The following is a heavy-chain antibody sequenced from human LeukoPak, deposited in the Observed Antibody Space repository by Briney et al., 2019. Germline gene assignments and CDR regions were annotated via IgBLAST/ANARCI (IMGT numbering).Heavy chain of an antibody. D-gene: IGHD4-23*01. V-gene: IGHV4-34*01. CDR3: ARGRAYGDNRVDY. CDR2: INHSGST. J-gene: IGHJ4*02. Sequence: SETLSLTCAVYGGSFSGYYWSWIRQLPGKGLEWIGEINHSGSTNYNPSLKSRVTISVDTSKNQFSLKLSSVTAADTAVYYCARGRAYGDNRVDYWGQGTLVTVSS. CDR1: GGSFSGYY.